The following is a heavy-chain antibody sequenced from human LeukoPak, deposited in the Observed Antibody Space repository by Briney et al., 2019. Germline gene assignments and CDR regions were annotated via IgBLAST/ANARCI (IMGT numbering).Heavy chain of an antibody. V-gene: IGHV3-23*01. CDR2: ITGSGGST. D-gene: IGHD6-25*01. CDR3: AKDRGGSPRGFDY. CDR1: GFTFSNYA. Sequence: GVFLRLSCAASGFTFSNYAMPWVRQAPGKGLEWISGITGSGGSTYYADSVKGRFSISRDNSKNRLYLQMNSLGAEDTAVYYCAKDRGGSPRGFDYWGQGTLVTSST. J-gene: IGHJ4*02.